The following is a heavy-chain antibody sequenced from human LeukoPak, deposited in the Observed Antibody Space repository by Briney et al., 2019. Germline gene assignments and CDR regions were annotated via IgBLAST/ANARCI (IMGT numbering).Heavy chain of an antibody. CDR2: ISGSGGSR. CDR1: GFTFSSYA. V-gene: IGHV3-23*01. D-gene: IGHD3-22*01. J-gene: IGHJ4*02. CDR3: AKDLGYYDRIGYFGY. Sequence: HGGSLRLSCAASGFTFSSYAMSWVRQAQGKGLEWISAISGSGGSRYYADSVKGRSTISRDNSKNTLYLQMNSLRAEDTAVYYCAKDLGYYDRIGYFGYWGQGTLVTVSS.